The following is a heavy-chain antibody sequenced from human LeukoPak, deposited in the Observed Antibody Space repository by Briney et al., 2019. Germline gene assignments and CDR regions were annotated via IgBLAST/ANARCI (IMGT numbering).Heavy chain of an antibody. CDR2: IYPGDSDT. V-gene: IGHV5-51*01. Sequence: GESLKISCKTSGYKFSDYWIGWVRQMPGKGLEWMGIIYPGDSDTKYSPSFQGQVTISADKSISTAYLQWSSLKASDTAMYYCARTGYTSGWYVGSFDYWGQGTLVTVSS. D-gene: IGHD6-19*01. CDR3: ARTGYTSGWYVGSFDY. CDR1: GYKFSDYW. J-gene: IGHJ4*02.